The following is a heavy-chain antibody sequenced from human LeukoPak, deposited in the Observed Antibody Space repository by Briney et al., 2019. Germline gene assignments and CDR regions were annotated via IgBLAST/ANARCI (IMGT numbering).Heavy chain of an antibody. CDR3: ARDYADYVGYFFFDY. Sequence: SGGSLRLSCAASGFTSNNYAMNWVRQAPGKGLEWVSSISGGGETTYYADSAKGRFTISRDNSQNTLYLQMNSLRAEDTAVYYCARDYADYVGYFFFDYWGQGTLVTVSS. CDR1: GFTSNNYA. V-gene: IGHV3-23*01. D-gene: IGHD4-17*01. J-gene: IGHJ4*02. CDR2: ISGGGETT.